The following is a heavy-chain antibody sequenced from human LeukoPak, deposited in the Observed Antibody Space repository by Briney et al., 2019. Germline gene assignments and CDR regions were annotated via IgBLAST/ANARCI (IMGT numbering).Heavy chain of an antibody. CDR3: ARDPSNTYYYDSSGYD. J-gene: IGHJ4*02. V-gene: IGHV3-21*01. D-gene: IGHD3-22*01. CDR1: GFTFSSYS. CDR2: ISSSSSYI. Sequence: GGSLRLSCAASGFTFSSYSMNWVRQAPGKGLEWVSSISSSSSYIYYADSVKGRFTISRDNAKNSLYLQMNSLRAEDTAVYYCARDPSNTYYYDSSGYDWGQGTLVTVSS.